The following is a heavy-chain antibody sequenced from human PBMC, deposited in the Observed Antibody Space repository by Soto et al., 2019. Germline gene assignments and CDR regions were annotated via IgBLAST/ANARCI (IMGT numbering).Heavy chain of an antibody. Sequence: GESLKITCKGYGESFTNYWNSLGRPQPGKGLEWMGRIDPSDSYTNYSPSFQGHVTISADKSISTAYLQWSSLKASDTAMYYCARGDSSPTHGPMDGWGQGTTGTVSS. CDR3: ARGDSSPTHGPMDG. V-gene: IGHV5-10-1*01. CDR1: GESFTNYW. J-gene: IGHJ6*02. D-gene: IGHD6-13*01. CDR2: IDPSDSYT.